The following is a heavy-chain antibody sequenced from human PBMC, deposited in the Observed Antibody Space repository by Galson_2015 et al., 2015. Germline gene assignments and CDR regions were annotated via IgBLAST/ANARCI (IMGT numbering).Heavy chain of an antibody. Sequence: SVKVSCKASGYTFTSYYMHWVRQAPGQGLEWMGIINPSGGSTTYAQKFQGRVTLTSDTSTTTVYMELSSLRSEDTAVYYCALGHGSGGNGLHSDWFDPWGQGILVAVSS. D-gene: IGHD2-15*01. CDR3: ALGHGSGGNGLHSDWFDP. CDR1: GYTFTSYY. CDR2: INPSGGST. J-gene: IGHJ5*02. V-gene: IGHV1-46*01.